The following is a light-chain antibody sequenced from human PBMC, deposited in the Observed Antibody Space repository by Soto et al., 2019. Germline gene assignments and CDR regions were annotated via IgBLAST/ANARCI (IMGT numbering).Light chain of an antibody. CDR3: QQYDQLPIT. V-gene: IGKV1-33*01. Sequence: DIQMTQSASSLPASVGDTVTISRQASQDISKYLNWFQQKPGKAPKLLIYDVFNVETGVPSRFSGRGSGTDFTLIISNLQPEDFATYYCQQYDQLPITFGGGTKVDIK. CDR1: QDISKY. J-gene: IGKJ4*01. CDR2: DVF.